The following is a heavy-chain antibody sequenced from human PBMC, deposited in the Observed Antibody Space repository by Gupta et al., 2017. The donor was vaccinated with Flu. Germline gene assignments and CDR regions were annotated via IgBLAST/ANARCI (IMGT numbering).Heavy chain of an antibody. D-gene: IGHD6-19*01. J-gene: IGHJ5*02. V-gene: IGHV4-4*07. CDR1: GGSISSYY. Sequence: QVQLQESGPGLVKPSETLSLTCTVSGGSISSYYWSWIRQPAGKGLEWIGRIYTSGSTNYNPSLKSRVTMSVDTSKNQFSLNLSSVTAADTAVYYCARAASPAYSSGWPGPNWFDPWGQGTLVTVSS. CDR3: ARAASPAYSSGWPGPNWFDP. CDR2: IYTSGST.